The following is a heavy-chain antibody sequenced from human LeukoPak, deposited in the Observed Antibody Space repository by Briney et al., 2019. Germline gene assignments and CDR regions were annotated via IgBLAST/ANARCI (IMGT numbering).Heavy chain of an antibody. CDR1: GFTFSSYW. D-gene: IGHD6-13*01. V-gene: IGHV3-74*01. CDR2: INSDGSST. J-gene: IGHJ4*02. CDR3: ARDKWYSSSWVFDY. Sequence: GGSLRLSCAASGFTFSSYWMHWVRQAPGKGLVWVSRINSDGSSTDYADSVRGRVTISRDDAKNSVYLQMYNLRAEDTALYYCARDKWYSSSWVFDYWGQGTLVTVSS.